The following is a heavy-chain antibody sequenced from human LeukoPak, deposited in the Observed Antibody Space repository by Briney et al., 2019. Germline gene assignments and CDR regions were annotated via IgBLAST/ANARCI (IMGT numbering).Heavy chain of an antibody. CDR2: ISYDGINT. Sequence: GRSLRLSCAASGFTFSNYAMHWARQAPGKGLEWVAVISYDGINTFHADSVKGRITLSRDNSNNTLYLQMNSLRTEDTALYYCARDSLAVAGTEFFDYWGQGTLVTVSS. CDR3: ARDSLAVAGTEFFDY. CDR1: GFTFSNYA. V-gene: IGHV3-30-3*01. D-gene: IGHD6-19*01. J-gene: IGHJ4*02.